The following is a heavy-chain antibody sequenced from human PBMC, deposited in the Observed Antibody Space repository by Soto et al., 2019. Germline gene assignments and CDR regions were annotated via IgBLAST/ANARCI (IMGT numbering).Heavy chain of an antibody. CDR1: GGSIHSSGYY. CDR2: IYYSGST. V-gene: IGHV4-31*03. D-gene: IGHD1-26*01. Sequence: PSETLSLTCTVSGGSIHSSGYYWTWIRQYPGQGLEWIGYIYYSGSTYYNPSLKSRVTISVDTSKNQFSLKLSSLRSEDTAVYYCARDPYSWSSQVWDYWGQGTLVTVSS. CDR3: ARDPYSWSSQVWDY. J-gene: IGHJ4*02.